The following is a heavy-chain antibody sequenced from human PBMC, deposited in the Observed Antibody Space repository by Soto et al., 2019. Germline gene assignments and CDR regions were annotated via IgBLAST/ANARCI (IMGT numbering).Heavy chain of an antibody. CDR2: ISGSGGSA. D-gene: IGHD1-26*01. Sequence: GGSLRLSCVASGITFGSYAMTWVRQGPGRGLEWVSAISGSGGSAFSADSVKGRFTISRDNSKNTLFLQMNSLRAEDTAVYYCSGAESPDTAYFSLYWGQGTPVTVS. CDR1: GITFGSYA. CDR3: SGAESPDTAYFSLY. V-gene: IGHV3-23*01. J-gene: IGHJ4*02.